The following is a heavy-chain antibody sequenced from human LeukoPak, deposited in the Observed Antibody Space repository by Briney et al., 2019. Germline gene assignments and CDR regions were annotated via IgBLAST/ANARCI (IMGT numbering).Heavy chain of an antibody. J-gene: IGHJ4*02. CDR3: AKIGGSGWMEFDY. D-gene: IGHD6-19*01. CDR1: GFTFSSYA. V-gene: IGHV3-23*01. CDR2: ISGSGGST. Sequence: GASLRLSCAASGFTFSSYAMSWVRQAPGKGLEWVSAISGSGGSTYYADSVKGRFTISRDNSKNTLYLQMNSLRAEDTAVYYCAKIGGSGWMEFDYWGQGTLVTVSS.